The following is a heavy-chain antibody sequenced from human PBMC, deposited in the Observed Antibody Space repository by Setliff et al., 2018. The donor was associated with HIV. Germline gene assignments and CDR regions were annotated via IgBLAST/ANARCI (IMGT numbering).Heavy chain of an antibody. CDR2: ISGSGGSP. D-gene: IGHD3-22*01. J-gene: IGHJ4*02. Sequence: GGSLRLSCAASGFTFSSYAMSWVRQAPGKGLEWVSAISGSGGSPYYADSVKGRFTISRDNSKNTLYLQMNSLRAEDTAVYYCAKDLVYYDSSGDLDYWGQGTLVTVSS. CDR1: GFTFSSYA. V-gene: IGHV3-23*01. CDR3: AKDLVYYDSSGDLDY.